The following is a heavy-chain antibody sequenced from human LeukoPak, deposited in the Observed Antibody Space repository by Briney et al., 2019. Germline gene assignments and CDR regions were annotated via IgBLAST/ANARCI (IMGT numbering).Heavy chain of an antibody. V-gene: IGHV3-7*01. CDR2: IKEDGSEK. Sequence: GGSLRLSCAASGFTFSSYWMTWVRQAPGKGPEWVANIKEDGSEKYYVDSVKGRFTVSRDNARKSLFLQMNNLRDEDAAVYYCAKEKRDSKDIVVVPAAMGPNYFDYWGQGTLVTVSS. D-gene: IGHD2-2*01. CDR3: AKEKRDSKDIVVVPAAMGPNYFDY. J-gene: IGHJ4*02. CDR1: GFTFSSYW.